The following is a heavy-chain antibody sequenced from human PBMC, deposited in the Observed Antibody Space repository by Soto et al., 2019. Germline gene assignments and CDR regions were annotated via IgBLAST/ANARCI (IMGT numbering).Heavy chain of an antibody. V-gene: IGHV3-72*01. J-gene: IGHJ4*02. CDR2: SRDKAQGYST. Sequence: GGSLRLSCTVSGFTFSDKYIDWVRQAPGKGLEWVGRSRDKAQGYSTIYAASVKGRFTTSRDESKSSVYLQMNSLKTEDTAIYYCVRTTYFSDSSVYTRFFDYWGQGTLVTVSS. CDR3: VRTTYFSDSSVYTRFFDY. D-gene: IGHD3-22*01. CDR1: GFTFSDKY.